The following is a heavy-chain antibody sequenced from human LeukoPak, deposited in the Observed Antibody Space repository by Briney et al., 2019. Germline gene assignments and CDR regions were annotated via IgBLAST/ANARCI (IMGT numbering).Heavy chain of an antibody. V-gene: IGHV4-59*01. J-gene: IGHJ6*03. D-gene: IGHD1-26*01. Sequence: SETLSLTCTVSGGSISSYYWSWIRQPPGKGLEWIGYIYYSGSTNYNPSLKSRVTISVDTSKNQFSLKLSSVTAADTAVYYCARVTRVGATTLHYYYYYMDVWGKGTTVTVSS. CDR2: IYYSGST. CDR1: GGSISSYY. CDR3: ARVTRVGATTLHYYYYYMDV.